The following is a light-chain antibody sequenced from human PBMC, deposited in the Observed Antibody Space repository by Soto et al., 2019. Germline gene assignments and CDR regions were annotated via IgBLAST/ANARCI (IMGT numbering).Light chain of an antibody. V-gene: IGKV3-11*01. J-gene: IGKJ1*01. Sequence: EIVLTQSPATLSLSPGERATLSCRASQSVSSYLAWYQQKPGQAPRLLIYDASNRATGIPARFSGSGSGTDFTLNISSLEPEDFAVYSCQQRSNWPWTCGQGTKVEIK. CDR2: DAS. CDR3: QQRSNWPWT. CDR1: QSVSSY.